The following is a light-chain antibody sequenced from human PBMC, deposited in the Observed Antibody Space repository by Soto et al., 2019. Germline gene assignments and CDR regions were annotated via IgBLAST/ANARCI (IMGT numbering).Light chain of an antibody. CDR3: CSYDSSLSGYV. CDR2: QVR. Sequence: QSALTQPASVSGSPGQSITVSCTGTSSDIGAYDYVSWYQHHPGKPPKLIIFQVRNRPSGVSNRFSASKSGNTASLAISGLQAEDEADYHCCSYDSSLSGYVFGTGTKLTVL. CDR1: SSDIGAYDY. J-gene: IGLJ1*01. V-gene: IGLV2-14*01.